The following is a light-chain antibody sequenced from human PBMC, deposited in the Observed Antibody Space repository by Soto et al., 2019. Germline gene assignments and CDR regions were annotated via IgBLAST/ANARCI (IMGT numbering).Light chain of an antibody. J-gene: IGKJ1*01. Sequence: EIVLTQSPATLSLSPGERATLSCRASQSVSSYLAWYQQKPGQAPRLLIYDASNRATGIPARFSGSGSGTHFTPTISSLEPEDFAVYYCQQRSNWPPWTFGQGTKVEIK. CDR3: QQRSNWPPWT. V-gene: IGKV3-11*01. CDR2: DAS. CDR1: QSVSSY.